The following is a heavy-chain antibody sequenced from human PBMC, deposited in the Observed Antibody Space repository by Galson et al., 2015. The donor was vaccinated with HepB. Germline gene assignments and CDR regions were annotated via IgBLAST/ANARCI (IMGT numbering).Heavy chain of an antibody. V-gene: IGHV3-21*01. D-gene: IGHD6-13*01. CDR2: ISGGSSYI. J-gene: IGHJ4*02. CDR3: VRAAFSGTWYAPGDF. CDR1: GFMFNRYS. Sequence: SLRLSCAAPGFMFNRYSMNWVRQSPGKRLEWLSNISGGSSYIYDADSVKGRFTISRDNARNSLYLQMNSLRAEDTAVYYCVRAAFSGTWYAPGDFWGQGTLVTVSS.